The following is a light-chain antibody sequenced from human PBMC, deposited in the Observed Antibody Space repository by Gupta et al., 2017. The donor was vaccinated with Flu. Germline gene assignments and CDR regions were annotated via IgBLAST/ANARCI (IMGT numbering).Light chain of an antibody. Sequence: SVLTQPPSLSGPPGRSVPISCIVRSSKIGAGFDVHWYQQVPGTAPKLLIYGNANRPSGVPDRFSGSKSGTSASLAITGLQAEDEADYYCQSFDNSLSGSVFGGGTKLTVL. V-gene: IGLV1-40*01. CDR2: GNA. CDR1: SSKIGAGFD. CDR3: QSFDNSLSGSV. J-gene: IGLJ3*02.